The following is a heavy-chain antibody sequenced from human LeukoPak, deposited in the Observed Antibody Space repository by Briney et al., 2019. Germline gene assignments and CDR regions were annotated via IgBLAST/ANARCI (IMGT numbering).Heavy chain of an antibody. Sequence: ASGKVSCKASGYTFTGYYMHWGRQAPGQGLEWMGWINPNSGGTNDAQKVQGRVTMTRDASISTAYMELSRLRSDDTAVYYCAREPRDTIFGVVIIGYYYYYMDVWGKGTTVTVSS. CDR1: GYTFTGYY. D-gene: IGHD3-3*01. J-gene: IGHJ6*03. CDR3: AREPRDTIFGVVIIGYYYYYMDV. V-gene: IGHV1-2*02. CDR2: INPNSGGT.